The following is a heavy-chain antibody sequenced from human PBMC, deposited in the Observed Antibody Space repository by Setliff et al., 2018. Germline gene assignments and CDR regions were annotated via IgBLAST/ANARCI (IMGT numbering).Heavy chain of an antibody. CDR3: ARVLFHCSSTSCYLDAFDI. CDR1: GYTFISYG. Sequence: ASEKVSCKASGYTFISYGISWVRQAPGQGLEWMGWISAYNGNTNYAQKLQGRVTMTTDTSTSTAYMELRSLRSDDTAVYYCARVLFHCSSTSCYLDAFDIWGQGTMVT. CDR2: ISAYNGNT. V-gene: IGHV1-18*01. J-gene: IGHJ3*02. D-gene: IGHD2-2*01.